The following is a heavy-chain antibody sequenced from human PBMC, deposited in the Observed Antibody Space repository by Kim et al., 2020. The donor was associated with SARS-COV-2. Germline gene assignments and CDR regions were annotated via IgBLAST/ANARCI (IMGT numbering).Heavy chain of an antibody. J-gene: IGHJ6*02. D-gene: IGHD1-1*01. CDR2: IYYSGST. CDR3: ARDQTWNYGMDV. V-gene: IGHV4-59*01. CDR1: GGSISRYY. Sequence: SETLSLTCTVSGGSISRYYWSWIRQPPGKGLEWIGYIYYSGSTNYNPSLESRVTISVDTSKNQFSLKLSSVTAADTAVYYCARDQTWNYGMDVWGQGTTV.